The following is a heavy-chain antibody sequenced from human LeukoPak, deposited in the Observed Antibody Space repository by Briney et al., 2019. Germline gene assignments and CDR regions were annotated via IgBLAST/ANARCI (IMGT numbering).Heavy chain of an antibody. CDR2: IKHDGSEE. J-gene: IGHJ4*02. Sequence: GGSLRLFCAASGFTFNIFWMSWVRQAPGKGLEWVANIKHDGSEEYYGDSVRGRFTISRDNAKNSLILQMNSLRGEDTAVYYCARALGNTTGDYWGQGTMVTLSS. V-gene: IGHV3-7*04. CDR3: ARALGNTTGDY. D-gene: IGHD7-27*01. CDR1: GFTFNIFW.